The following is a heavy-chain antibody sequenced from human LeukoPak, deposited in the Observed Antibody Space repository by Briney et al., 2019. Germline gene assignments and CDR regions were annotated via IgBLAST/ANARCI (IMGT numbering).Heavy chain of an antibody. V-gene: IGHV3-7*01. J-gene: IGHJ6*03. D-gene: IGHD1-26*01. CDR3: ARDPYSGSYGDYYYYYMDV. CDR1: GFTFSSYW. CDR2: IKQDGSEK. Sequence: GGSLRLSCAASGFTFSSYWMSWVRQAPGKGLEWVANIKQDGSEKYYVDSVKGRFTISRDNAKNSLYLQMNSLRVEDTAVYYCARDPYSGSYGDYYYYYMDVWGKGTTVTISS.